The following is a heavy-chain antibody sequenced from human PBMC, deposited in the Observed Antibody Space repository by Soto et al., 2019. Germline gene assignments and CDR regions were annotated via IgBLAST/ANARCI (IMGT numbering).Heavy chain of an antibody. D-gene: IGHD3-3*01. CDR2: ISSSSSYI. Sequence: GGSLRLSCAASGFTFSSYSMNWVRQAPGKGLEWVSPISSSSSYIYYADSVKGRFTISRDNAKNSLYLQMNSLRAEDTAVYYCAREGRFLEWLLYRSGDYYYGMDVWGQGTTVTVSS. J-gene: IGHJ6*02. CDR1: GFTFSSYS. CDR3: AREGRFLEWLLYRSGDYYYGMDV. V-gene: IGHV3-21*01.